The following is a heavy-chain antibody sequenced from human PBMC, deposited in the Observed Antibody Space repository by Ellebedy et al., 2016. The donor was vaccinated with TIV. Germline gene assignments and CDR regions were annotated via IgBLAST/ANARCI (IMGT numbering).Heavy chain of an antibody. D-gene: IGHD6-13*01. Sequence: GESLKISCAASGFTFSSYAMHWVRQAPGKGLEWVAVISYDGSNKYYADSVKGRFTISRDNSKNTLYLQMNSLRAEDTAVYYCARARGYGSSWYWFDPWGQGTLVTVSS. CDR1: GFTFSSYA. V-gene: IGHV3-30*07. J-gene: IGHJ5*02. CDR2: ISYDGSNK. CDR3: ARARGYGSSWYWFDP.